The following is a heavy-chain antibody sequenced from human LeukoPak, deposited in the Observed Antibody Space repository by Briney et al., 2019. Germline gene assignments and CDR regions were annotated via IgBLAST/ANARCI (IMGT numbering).Heavy chain of an antibody. Sequence: PGGSLRLSCAASGFTFSSYAMIWVRQAPGKGLEWVSAISGGGGSTYYADSVKGRFTISRDDSKNTLYLQMNSLRADDTAVYYCAKDYYYGSGSYYAFDYWGQGTLVTVSS. D-gene: IGHD3-10*01. CDR3: AKDYYYGSGSYYAFDY. CDR2: ISGGGGST. CDR1: GFTFSSYA. J-gene: IGHJ4*02. V-gene: IGHV3-23*01.